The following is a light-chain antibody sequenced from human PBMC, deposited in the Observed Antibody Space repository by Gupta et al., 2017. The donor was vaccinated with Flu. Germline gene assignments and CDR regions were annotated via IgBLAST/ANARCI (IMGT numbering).Light chain of an antibody. CDR3: GAWDTNLNAGV. CDR2: EDI. Sequence: QSVLTQPPSLSAAPGQKVTISCPGSSSNFGNNYVSWYQQLPGTAPKLLIYEDIKRPSGIPDRFSGSKSGTSATLGITGLQTGDEADYYCGAWDTNLNAGVFGGGTKLTVL. CDR1: SSNFGNNY. J-gene: IGLJ2*01. V-gene: IGLV1-51*02.